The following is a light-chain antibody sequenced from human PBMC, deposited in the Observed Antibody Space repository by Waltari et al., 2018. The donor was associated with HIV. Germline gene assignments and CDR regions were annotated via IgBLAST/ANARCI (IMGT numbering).Light chain of an antibody. CDR2: SNN. Sequence: QSVLTRPTSASGTPGRRVRNSCSGSSSNIGRNTVNWYQQLPGTAPKLLIYSNNQRPSGVPDRFSGSKSGTSASLAISGLQSEGEADYYCAAWDDSLNGWVFGGGTKLTVL. J-gene: IGLJ3*02. CDR3: AAWDDSLNGWV. V-gene: IGLV1-44*01. CDR1: SSNIGRNT.